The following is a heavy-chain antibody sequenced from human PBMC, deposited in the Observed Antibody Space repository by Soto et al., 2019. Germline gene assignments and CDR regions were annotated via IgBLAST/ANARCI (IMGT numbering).Heavy chain of an antibody. Sequence: QVQLQESGPGLVKPSQTLSLTCTVSGGSISSGDYYWSWIRQPPGKGLEWIGYIYYSGSTYYNPSLKSRVTISVDTSKNQFYLKLSSVTAADTAVYYCARDDGYYYDSSGYWDRLWGQGTLVTVSS. CDR1: GGSISSGDYY. D-gene: IGHD3-22*01. CDR2: IYYSGST. V-gene: IGHV4-30-4*01. CDR3: ARDDGYYYDSSGYWDRL. J-gene: IGHJ4*02.